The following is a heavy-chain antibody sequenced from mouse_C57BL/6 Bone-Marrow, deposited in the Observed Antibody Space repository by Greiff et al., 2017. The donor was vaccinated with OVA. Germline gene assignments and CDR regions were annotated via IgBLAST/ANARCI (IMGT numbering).Heavy chain of an antibody. CDR3: AREGSSFLYYAMDY. Sequence: VQLQQPGAELVKPGASVKLSCKASGYTFTSYWMHWVKQRPGRGLEWIGRIDPNSGGTKYNEKFKSKATLTVDKPSSTAYMQLISLTSEDSAVYYCAREGSSFLYYAMDYWGQGTSVTVSS. J-gene: IGHJ4*01. CDR1: GYTFTSYW. CDR2: IDPNSGGT. D-gene: IGHD1-1*01. V-gene: IGHV1-72*01.